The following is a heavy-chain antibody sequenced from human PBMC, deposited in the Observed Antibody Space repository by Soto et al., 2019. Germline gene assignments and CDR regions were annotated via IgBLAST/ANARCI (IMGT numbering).Heavy chain of an antibody. V-gene: IGHV3-33*01. CDR1: GFTFSSYG. D-gene: IGHD2-2*01. CDR2: IWYDGSNK. CDR3: ARGPPPYQLLFSSSPDAFDI. J-gene: IGHJ3*02. Sequence: PGGSLRLSCAASGFTFSSYGMHWVRQAPGKGLEWVAVIWYDGSNKYYADSVKGRFTISRGNSKNTLYLQMNSLRAEDTAVYYCARGPPPYQLLFSSSPDAFDIWGQGTMVSVSS.